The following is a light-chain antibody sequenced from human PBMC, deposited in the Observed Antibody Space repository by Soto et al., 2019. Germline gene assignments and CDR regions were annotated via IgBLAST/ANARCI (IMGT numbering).Light chain of an antibody. CDR1: QSISTT. CDR2: GAS. Sequence: EIVLTQSPVTLSVSPGERATLSCRASQSISTTLVWYQQKPGQAPRLLIYGASTRAVGVPARFSGSGSGTEFTITSRRLQSEDFSVYYCQQYNSLVTFGGGTKVEIK. J-gene: IGKJ4*01. V-gene: IGKV3-15*01. CDR3: QQYNSLVT.